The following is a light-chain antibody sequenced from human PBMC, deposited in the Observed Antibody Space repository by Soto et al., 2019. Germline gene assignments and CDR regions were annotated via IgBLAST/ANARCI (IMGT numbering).Light chain of an antibody. V-gene: IGLV1-47*01. CDR2: RNN. CDR1: ISNLGSNF. J-gene: IGLJ3*02. CDR3: AAWDDSLSAVV. Sequence: QSVLTQPPSASGTPGQRVTISCSGSISNLGSNFIYWYQQLPGAAPKLLISRNNERPSGVPDRFSGSKSGTSASLAISGLRSEDAADYHCAAWDDSLSAVVFGGGTKVTVL.